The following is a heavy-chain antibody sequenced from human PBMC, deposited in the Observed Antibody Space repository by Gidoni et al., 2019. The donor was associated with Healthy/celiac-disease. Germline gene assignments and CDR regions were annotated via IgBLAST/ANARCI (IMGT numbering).Heavy chain of an antibody. CDR1: GGSISSSSYY. Sequence: QLQLQESGPGLVKPSETLSLTCTVSGGSISSSSYYWGWIRQPPGKGLEWIGSIYYSGSTYYSPSLKSRVTISVDTSKNQFSLKLSSVTAADTAVYYCARDSNPVGSGSYQLLLFYYYGMDVWGQGTTVTVSS. CDR2: IYYSGST. CDR3: ARDSNPVGSGSYQLLLFYYYGMDV. V-gene: IGHV4-39*07. J-gene: IGHJ6*02. D-gene: IGHD3-10*01.